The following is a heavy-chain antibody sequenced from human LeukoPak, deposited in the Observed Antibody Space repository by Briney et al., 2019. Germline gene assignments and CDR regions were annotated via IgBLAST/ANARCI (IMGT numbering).Heavy chain of an antibody. D-gene: IGHD3-9*01. Sequence: GGSLRLSCAASGFTFSSYAMSWVRQAPGKGLEWVSAISGSGGSTYYADSVKGRFTISRDNSKNTLYLQMNSLRAEDTAVYYCAKLGRGYDILIGLGAFDIWGQGTMVTVSS. J-gene: IGHJ3*02. CDR3: AKLGRGYDILIGLGAFDI. CDR1: GFTFSSYA. CDR2: ISGSGGST. V-gene: IGHV3-23*01.